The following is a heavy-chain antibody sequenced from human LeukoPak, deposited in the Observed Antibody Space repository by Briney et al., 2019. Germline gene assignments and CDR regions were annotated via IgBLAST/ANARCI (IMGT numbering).Heavy chain of an antibody. V-gene: IGHV4-59*06. CDR2: IYYSGST. CDR3: ARVRSGHYDSSGYYQRGGFFDY. J-gene: IGHJ4*02. CDR1: GGSISSYY. D-gene: IGHD3-22*01. Sequence: PSETLSLTCTVSGGSISSYYWNWIRQHPGKGLEWIGFIYYSGSTYYNPSLKSRVTISVDTSKNQFSLRLSYVTAADTAVYYCARVRSGHYDSSGYYQRGGFFDYWGQGTLVTVSS.